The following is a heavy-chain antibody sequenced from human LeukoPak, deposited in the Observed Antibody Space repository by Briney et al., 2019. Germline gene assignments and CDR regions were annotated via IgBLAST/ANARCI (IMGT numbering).Heavy chain of an antibody. V-gene: IGHV3-9*01. Sequence: PGGSLRLSCAASGFTFDDYAMHWVRQAPGKGLEWVSGISWNSGSIGYADSVKGRFTISRDNAKNSLYLQMNSLRAEDTALYYCAKVDFPGWGQGTLVTVSP. CDR3: AKVDFPG. J-gene: IGHJ4*02. CDR1: GFTFDDYA. D-gene: IGHD3-9*01. CDR2: ISWNSGSI.